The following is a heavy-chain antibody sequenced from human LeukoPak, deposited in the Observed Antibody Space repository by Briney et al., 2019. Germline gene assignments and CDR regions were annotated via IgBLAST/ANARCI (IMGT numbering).Heavy chain of an antibody. Sequence: GASVKVSCKASGYTFTGYYMHWVRQAPGQGLEWMGWINPNSGGTNYAQKFQGRVTMTRDTSISTAYMELSRLRSDDTAVYYCARRRKSGGSATSDWFDPWGQGTLVTVPS. J-gene: IGHJ5*02. CDR1: GYTFTGYY. CDR2: INPNSGGT. CDR3: ARRRKSGGSATSDWFDP. V-gene: IGHV1-2*02. D-gene: IGHD2-15*01.